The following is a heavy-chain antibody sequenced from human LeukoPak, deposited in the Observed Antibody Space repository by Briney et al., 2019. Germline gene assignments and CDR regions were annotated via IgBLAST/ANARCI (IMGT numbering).Heavy chain of an antibody. Sequence: GGSPRLSCAASGLAVTNNYMTWVRQAPGKGLEWVSVIYSGGRTSYAASVKGRFTISRDNAKNTVYIQVSGLKVDDTAVYYCARGTSSGYYRTEAFDLWGQGTLVTVSS. CDR1: GLAVTNNY. CDR2: IYSGGRT. J-gene: IGHJ3*01. D-gene: IGHD3-22*01. CDR3: ARGTSSGYYRTEAFDL. V-gene: IGHV3-66*01.